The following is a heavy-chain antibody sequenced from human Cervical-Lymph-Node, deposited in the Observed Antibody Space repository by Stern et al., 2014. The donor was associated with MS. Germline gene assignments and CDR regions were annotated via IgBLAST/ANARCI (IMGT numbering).Heavy chain of an antibody. J-gene: IGHJ6*02. CDR1: GFTFSSYW. V-gene: IGHV3-7*01. CDR3: ARDHDYGGNYYYYGMDV. D-gene: IGHD4-23*01. CDR2: IKQDGSEK. Sequence: EVQLVESGGGLVQPGGSLRLSCAASGFTFSSYWMSWVRQAPGKGLEWVANIKQDGSEKYYVDSVKGRFPISRDNAKNSLYLQMNSLRAEDTAVYYCARDHDYGGNYYYYGMDVWGQGTTVTVSS.